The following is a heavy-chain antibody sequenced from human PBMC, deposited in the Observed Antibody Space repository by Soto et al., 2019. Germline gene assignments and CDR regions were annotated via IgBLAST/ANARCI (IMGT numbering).Heavy chain of an antibody. CDR2: IYYSGST. J-gene: IGHJ5*02. V-gene: IGHV4-39*01. Sequence: SETLSLTCTVSGGSISSSSYYWGWIRQPPGKGLEWIGSIYYSGSTYYNPSLKSRVTKSVDTSKNQFSLKLSSVTAANTDVNYFARSYDILTGYSPRGWFDPWGQGTLVTVSS. CDR3: ARSYDILTGYSPRGWFDP. D-gene: IGHD3-9*01. CDR1: GGSISSSSYY.